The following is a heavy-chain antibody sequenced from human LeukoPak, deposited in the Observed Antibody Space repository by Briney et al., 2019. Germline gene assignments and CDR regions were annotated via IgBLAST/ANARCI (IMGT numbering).Heavy chain of an antibody. CDR2: IWYDGSNK. J-gene: IGHJ3*02. CDR1: GFTFSSYG. V-gene: IGHV3-30*02. Sequence: QTGGSLRLSCAASGFTFSSYGMHWVRQAPGKGLEWVAVIWYDGSNKYYVDSVKGRFTISRDNSKNTLYLQMNSLRAEDTAVYYCANLVYCSGGSCYPTFDAFDIWGQGTMVTVSS. D-gene: IGHD2-15*01. CDR3: ANLVYCSGGSCYPTFDAFDI.